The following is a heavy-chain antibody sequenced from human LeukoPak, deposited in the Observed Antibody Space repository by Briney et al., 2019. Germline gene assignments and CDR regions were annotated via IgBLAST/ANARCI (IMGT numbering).Heavy chain of an antibody. CDR3: ARDSGNSFAFDI. Sequence: ASVKVSCKASGYTFTGYYMHWVRQAPGQGLEWMGWINPNSGGTNYAQKFRGRVTMTRDTSISTAYMELSRLRSDDTAVYYCARDSGNSFAFDIWGQGTMVTVSS. CDR1: GYTFTGYY. D-gene: IGHD5-12*01. CDR2: INPNSGGT. J-gene: IGHJ3*02. V-gene: IGHV1-2*02.